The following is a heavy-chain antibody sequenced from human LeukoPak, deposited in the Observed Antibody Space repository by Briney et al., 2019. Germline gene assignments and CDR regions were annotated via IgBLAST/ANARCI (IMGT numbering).Heavy chain of an antibody. D-gene: IGHD2-2*01. J-gene: IGHJ5*02. CDR3: AGHCSSTSCPPGGFDP. V-gene: IGHV4-39*01. CDR1: GGSISSSSYY. Sequence: SETLSLTCTVSGGSISSSSYYWGWIRQPPGKGLEWIGSIYYSGSTYYNPSLKSRVTISVDTSKNQFSLKLSSATAADTAVYYCAGHCSSTSCPPGGFDPWGQGTLVTVSS. CDR2: IYYSGST.